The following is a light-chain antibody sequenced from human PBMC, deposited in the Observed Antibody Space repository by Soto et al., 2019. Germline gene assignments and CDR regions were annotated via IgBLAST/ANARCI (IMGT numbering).Light chain of an antibody. Sequence: DIQMTQSPFSLSASVGDRVTITCRASQKIGTYLNWYQHEAGKAPRLLIYASSSLDTGVPSRFSGRRSGTNFTLTISSLQPEDSATYYCQQSYSISITFGQGTRLEIK. CDR1: QKIGTY. V-gene: IGKV1-39*01. CDR3: QQSYSISIT. J-gene: IGKJ5*01. CDR2: ASS.